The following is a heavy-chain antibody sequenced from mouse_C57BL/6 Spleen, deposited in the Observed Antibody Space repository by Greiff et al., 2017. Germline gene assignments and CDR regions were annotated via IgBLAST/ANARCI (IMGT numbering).Heavy chain of an antibody. Sequence: QVQLQQSGAELVRPGASVTLSCKASGYTFTDYEMHWVKQTPVHGLEWIGAIDPETGGTAYNQKFKGKAILTADKSSSTAYMELRSLTSEDSAVYYCTRGGNYARYAMDYWGQGTSVTVSS. V-gene: IGHV1-15*01. D-gene: IGHD2-1*01. CDR1: GYTFTDYE. CDR3: TRGGNYARYAMDY. J-gene: IGHJ4*01. CDR2: IDPETGGT.